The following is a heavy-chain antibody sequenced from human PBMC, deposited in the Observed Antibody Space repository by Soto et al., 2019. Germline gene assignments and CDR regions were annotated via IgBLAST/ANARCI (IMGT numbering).Heavy chain of an antibody. CDR1: GGTFSSYA. V-gene: IGHV1-69*13. D-gene: IGHD4-17*01. J-gene: IGHJ6*02. Sequence: SVKVSCKASGGTFSSYAISWVRQAPGQGLEWMGGIIPIFGTANYAQKFQGRVTITADESTSTAYMELSSLRSEDTAVYYCARVVLPTVSPRRQFYYYYYGMDVWGQGTTVTVSS. CDR2: IIPIFGTA. CDR3: ARVVLPTVSPRRQFYYYYYGMDV.